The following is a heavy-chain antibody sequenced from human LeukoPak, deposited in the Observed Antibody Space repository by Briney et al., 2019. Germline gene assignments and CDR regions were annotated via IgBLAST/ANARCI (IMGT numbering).Heavy chain of an antibody. J-gene: IGHJ6*03. Sequence: ASVKVSCKASGYTFTSYGISWVRQAPGQGLEWMGWISAYNGNTNYAQKLQGRVTMTTDTSTSTAYMELRSLRPDDTAVYYCATLWFGEFYYMDVWGKGTTVTVSS. CDR1: GYTFTSYG. D-gene: IGHD3-10*01. CDR3: ATLWFGEFYYMDV. V-gene: IGHV1-18*01. CDR2: ISAYNGNT.